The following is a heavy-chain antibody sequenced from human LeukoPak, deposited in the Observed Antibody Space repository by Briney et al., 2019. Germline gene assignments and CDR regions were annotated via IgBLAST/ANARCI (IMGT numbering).Heavy chain of an antibody. Sequence: SVKVSCKASGGTFSSYAISWVRLAPGQGLEWMGGIIPIFGTANYAQKFQGRVTITADESTSTAYMELSSLRSEDTAVYYCASVVVPAAMGEIVNWFDPWGQGTLVTVSS. D-gene: IGHD2-2*01. V-gene: IGHV1-69*13. CDR1: GGTFSSYA. CDR2: IIPIFGTA. CDR3: ASVVVPAAMGEIVNWFDP. J-gene: IGHJ5*02.